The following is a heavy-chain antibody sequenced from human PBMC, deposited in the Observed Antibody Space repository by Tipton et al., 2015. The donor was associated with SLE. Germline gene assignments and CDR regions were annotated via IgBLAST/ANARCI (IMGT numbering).Heavy chain of an antibody. CDR3: ARQGAVAGFDY. CDR2: IYYSGST. J-gene: IGHJ4*02. Sequence: TLSLTCTVSGYSISSGYYWSWIRQPPGKGLEWIGYIYYSGSTNYNPSLKSRVTISVDTSKNQFSLKLSSVTAADTAVYYCARQGAVAGFDYWGQGTLVTVSS. V-gene: IGHV4-59*08. CDR1: GYSISSGYY. D-gene: IGHD6-19*01.